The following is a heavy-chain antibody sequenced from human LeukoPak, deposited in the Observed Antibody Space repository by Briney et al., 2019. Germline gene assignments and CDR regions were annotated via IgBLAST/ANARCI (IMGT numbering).Heavy chain of an antibody. V-gene: IGHV3-33*06. D-gene: IGHD5-12*01. CDR2: IWYDGSNK. J-gene: IGHJ6*02. CDR3: AKEGDYDFYYGMDV. Sequence: GGSLRLSCAASGFTLSSYGMHWVRQAPGKGLEWVAVIWYDGSNKYYADSVKGRFTISRDNSKNTLYLRMNSLRAEDTAVYYCAKEGDYDFYYGMDVWGQGTTVTVSS. CDR1: GFTLSSYG.